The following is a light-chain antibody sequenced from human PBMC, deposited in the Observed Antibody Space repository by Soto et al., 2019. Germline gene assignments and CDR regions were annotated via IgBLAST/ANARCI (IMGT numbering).Light chain of an antibody. CDR1: QSISSY. CDR3: QQGDSFPFT. CDR2: SAS. Sequence: DIQMTQSPSPLSASVGDRVTITCRASQSISSYLNWYQHKPGKAPKLLIYSASILRSGVPSRFSGSGSGTDFTLTISSLQPEDFATYFCQQGDSFPFTFGGGTKV. J-gene: IGKJ4*01. V-gene: IGKV1-39*01.